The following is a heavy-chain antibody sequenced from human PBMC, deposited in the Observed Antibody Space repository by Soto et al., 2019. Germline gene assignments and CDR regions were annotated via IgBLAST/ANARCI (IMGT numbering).Heavy chain of an antibody. CDR2: IIPIFGTA. CDR3: ARDKGDSSCYYLYYFDY. D-gene: IGHD3-22*01. V-gene: IGHV1-69*01. Sequence: QVQLVQSGAEVKKPGSSVKVSCKASGGTFSSYAISWVRQATGQGLEWMGGIIPIFGTANYAQKFQGRVTINADESTSTAYMELSSLRSEDTAVYYCARDKGDSSCYYLYYFDYWGQGTMFTVSS. CDR1: GGTFSSYA. J-gene: IGHJ4*02.